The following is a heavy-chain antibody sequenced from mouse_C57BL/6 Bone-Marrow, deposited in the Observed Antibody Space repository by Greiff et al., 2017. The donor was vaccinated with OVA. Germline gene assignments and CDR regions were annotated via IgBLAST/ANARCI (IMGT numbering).Heavy chain of an antibody. V-gene: IGHV5-4*01. CDR2: ISDGGSYT. Sequence: EVMLVESGGGLVKPGGSLKLSCAASGFTFSSYAMSWVRQTPEKRLEWVATISDGGSYTYYPDNVKGRFTISRDNAKNNLYLQMSHLKSEDTAMYYCARDPQIYYYGSYYYAMDYWGQGTSVTVSS. D-gene: IGHD1-1*01. CDR1: GFTFSSYA. CDR3: ARDPQIYYYGSYYYAMDY. J-gene: IGHJ4*01.